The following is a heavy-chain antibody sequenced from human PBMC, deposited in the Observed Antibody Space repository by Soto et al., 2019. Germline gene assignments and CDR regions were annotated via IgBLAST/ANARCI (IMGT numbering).Heavy chain of an antibody. CDR3: ARGYTSGYPYIWFDP. D-gene: IGHD3-3*01. CDR1: GFTFSSYG. J-gene: IGHJ5*02. V-gene: IGHV3-30*03. Sequence: QVQLVESGGGVVQPGRSLRLSCAASGFTFSSYGMHWVRQAPGKGLEWVAVISYDGSKKYYADSVKGRFTISRDNSKNTLYLQIDSLRDEDTAVYYCARGYTSGYPYIWFDPWGQGTLVTVSS. CDR2: ISYDGSKK.